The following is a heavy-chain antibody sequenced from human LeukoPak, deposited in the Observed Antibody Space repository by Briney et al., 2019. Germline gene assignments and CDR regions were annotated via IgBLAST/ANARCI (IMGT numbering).Heavy chain of an antibody. CDR2: TSVSGGST. CDR3: AKAACSSTSCQYYYYYGMDV. D-gene: IGHD2-2*01. J-gene: IGHJ6*02. V-gene: IGHV3-23*01. CDR1: GFTFSTYA. Sequence: GGSLRLSCAASGFTFSTYAMSWVRQAPGKGLEWVSDTSVSGGSTYYADSVKGRFTISRDNSKNTLYLQMNSLRAEDTAVYYCAKAACSSTSCQYYYYYGMDVWGQGTTVTVSS.